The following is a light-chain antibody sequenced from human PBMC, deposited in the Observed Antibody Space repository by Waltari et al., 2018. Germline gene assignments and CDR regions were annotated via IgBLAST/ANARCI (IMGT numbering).Light chain of an antibody. V-gene: IGLV2-14*01. CDR3: ASCTDTIPPVV. Sequence: QSALTQPASVSGSPGQSITISCTGTSRDIGLYNCASWYHPHPGEAPTLILYGVNPRPSGVSNRFSGSKSGNTASLTISGLQGDDEADYFCASCTDTIPPVVFGGGTKLTVL. CDR1: SRDIGLYNC. J-gene: IGLJ2*01. CDR2: GVN.